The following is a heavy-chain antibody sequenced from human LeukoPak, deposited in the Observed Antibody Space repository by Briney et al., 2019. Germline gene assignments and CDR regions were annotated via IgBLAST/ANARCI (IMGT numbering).Heavy chain of an antibody. CDR3: AREGIAAAGGFDP. Sequence: PSETLSLTCTVSGGSISSGGYYWSWIRQPPGKGLEWIGYIYHSGSTYYNPSLKSRVTISVDRFKNQFSLKLSSVTAADTAVYYCAREGIAAAGGFDPWGQGTLVTVSS. CDR1: GGSISSGGYY. J-gene: IGHJ5*02. V-gene: IGHV4-30-2*01. D-gene: IGHD6-13*01. CDR2: IYHSGST.